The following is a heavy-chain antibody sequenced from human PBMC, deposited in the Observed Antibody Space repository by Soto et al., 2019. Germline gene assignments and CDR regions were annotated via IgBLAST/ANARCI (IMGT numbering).Heavy chain of an antibody. CDR1: GYTFTSYG. CDR2: ISAYNGNT. J-gene: IGHJ5*02. D-gene: IGHD3-3*01. Sequence: ASVKVSCKASGYTFTSYGISWVRQAPGQGLEWMGWISAYNGNTNYAQKLQGRVTMTTDTSTSTAYMELRSLRSDDTAVYYCARDLITIFGVVNHWFDPWGQGTLVTVSS. V-gene: IGHV1-18*01. CDR3: ARDLITIFGVVNHWFDP.